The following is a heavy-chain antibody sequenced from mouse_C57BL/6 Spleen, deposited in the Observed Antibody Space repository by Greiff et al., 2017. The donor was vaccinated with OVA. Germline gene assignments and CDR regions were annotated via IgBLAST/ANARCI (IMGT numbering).Heavy chain of an antibody. D-gene: IGHD1-1*01. Sequence: EVKLMESEGGLVQPGSSMKLSCTASGFTFSDYYMAWVRQVPEKGLEWVANINYDGSSTYYLDSLKSRFIISRDNAKNILYLQMSSLKSEDTATYYCARVDLAYYYGGFDVWGTGTTVTVSS. CDR1: GFTFSDYY. V-gene: IGHV5-16*01. CDR2: INYDGSST. CDR3: ARVDLAYYYGGFDV. J-gene: IGHJ1*03.